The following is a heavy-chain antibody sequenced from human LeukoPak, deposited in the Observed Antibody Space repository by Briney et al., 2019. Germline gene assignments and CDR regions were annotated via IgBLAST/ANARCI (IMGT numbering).Heavy chain of an antibody. CDR2: IYYSRST. V-gene: IGHV4-39*07. CDR1: GGSISSSNFY. Sequence: SETLSLTCTVSGGSISSSNFYWGWIRQPPGKGLEWIGSIYYSRSTYYNPSLKSRVSISVDTSKNQFSLKLSSVTAADTAVYYCARLNENSPGYSSSWYYYYYMDVWGKGTTVTISS. D-gene: IGHD6-13*01. J-gene: IGHJ6*03. CDR3: ARLNENSPGYSSSWYYYYYMDV.